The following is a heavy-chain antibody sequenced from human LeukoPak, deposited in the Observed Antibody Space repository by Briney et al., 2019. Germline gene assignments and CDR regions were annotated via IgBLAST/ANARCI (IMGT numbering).Heavy chain of an antibody. D-gene: IGHD3-9*01. CDR2: IRQDVSEE. CDR1: GFTFSSYW. J-gene: IGHJ5*02. CDR3: AREPTYDILTGYLNWFDP. Sequence: GGSLRLSCAASGFTFSSYWMSWVRQAPGKGLEWVANIRQDVSEEYYVDSVKGRFTISRDNAKNSLYLQMNSLRAEDTAVYYCAREPTYDILTGYLNWFDPWGQGTLVTVSS. V-gene: IGHV3-7*01.